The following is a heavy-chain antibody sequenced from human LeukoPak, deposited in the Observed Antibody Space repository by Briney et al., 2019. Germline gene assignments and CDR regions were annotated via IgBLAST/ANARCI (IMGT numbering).Heavy chain of an antibody. CDR3: TTEPTKQWLVDY. CDR2: IKSKTDGGTT. Sequence: GGSLRLSCAASAVIFTSYPIHWVRLAPGKGLEWVGRIKSKTDGGTTDYAAPVKGRFTISRDDSKNTLYLQMNSLKTEDTAVYYCTTEPTKQWLVDYWGQGTLVTVSS. J-gene: IGHJ4*02. D-gene: IGHD6-19*01. CDR1: AVIFTSYP. V-gene: IGHV3-15*01.